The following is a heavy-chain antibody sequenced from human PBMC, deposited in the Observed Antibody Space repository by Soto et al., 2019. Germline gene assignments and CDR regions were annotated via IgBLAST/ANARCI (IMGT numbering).Heavy chain of an antibody. D-gene: IGHD3-3*01. Sequence: SETLSLTCAVSGGSISSGGYSWSWIRQPPGKGLEWIGYIYHSGSTYYNPSLKSRVTISVDRSKNQFSLKLSSVTAADTAVYYCARGPLPNYDFWSGYYGVFDYWGQGTL. CDR3: ARGPLPNYDFWSGYYGVFDY. CDR2: IYHSGST. CDR1: GGSISSGGYS. J-gene: IGHJ4*02. V-gene: IGHV4-30-2*01.